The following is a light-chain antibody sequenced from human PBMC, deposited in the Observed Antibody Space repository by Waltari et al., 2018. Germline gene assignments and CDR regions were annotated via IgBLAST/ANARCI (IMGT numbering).Light chain of an antibody. CDR2: AAT. CDR1: QDISTW. Sequence: DIQMTQSPSSVSASLGDRVTITCRASQDISTWLAWYQQKPGKAPTLLIYAATSLQSGVPSRFRGSGSGTDFTLTISSLQAEDVAVYYCQQYYATPPWTFGQGTKVEIK. V-gene: IGKV1-12*01. J-gene: IGKJ1*01. CDR3: QQYYATPPWT.